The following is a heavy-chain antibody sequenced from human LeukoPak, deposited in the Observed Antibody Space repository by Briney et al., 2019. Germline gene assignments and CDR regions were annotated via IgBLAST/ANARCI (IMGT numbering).Heavy chain of an antibody. CDR1: GYTFTGYY. V-gene: IGHV1-2*02. D-gene: IGHD5-18*01. J-gene: IGHJ5*02. Sequence: GASVKVSCKAFGYTFTGYYMHWVRQAPGQGLEWMGWINPNSGGTNYAQKFQGRVTMTRDTSISTAYMELSRLRSDDTAVYYCARDTAMVTYWFDPWGQGTLVTVSS. CDR3: ARDTAMVTYWFDP. CDR2: INPNSGGT.